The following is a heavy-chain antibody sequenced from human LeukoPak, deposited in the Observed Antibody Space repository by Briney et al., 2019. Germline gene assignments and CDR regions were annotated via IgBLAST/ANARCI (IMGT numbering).Heavy chain of an antibody. J-gene: IGHJ3*02. Sequence: SETLSLTCNVSGDSISGYYWSWIRQPAGKGLEWIGRIYSSGNTNCNPSLKSRVTMSVETSKNQFSLRLSSVTAADTAVYYCARGGSSSSGNSFDIWGQGTMVTVSP. CDR3: ARGGSSSSGNSFDI. D-gene: IGHD6-6*01. V-gene: IGHV4-4*07. CDR1: GDSISGYY. CDR2: IYSSGNT.